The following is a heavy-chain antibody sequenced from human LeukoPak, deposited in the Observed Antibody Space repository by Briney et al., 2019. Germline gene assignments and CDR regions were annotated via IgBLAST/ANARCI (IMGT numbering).Heavy chain of an antibody. CDR3: AKVPYGSGSYPFEN. D-gene: IGHD3-10*01. CDR2: ISWNSGSI. J-gene: IGHJ4*02. V-gene: IGHV3-9*01. CDR1: GFTFSSHS. Sequence: GGSLRLSCAASGFTFSSHSMNWVRQAPGKGLEWVSGISWNSGSIGYADSVKGRFTISSDNAKNSLYLQMNSLRAEDTALYYCAKVPYGSGSYPFENWGQGTLVTVSS.